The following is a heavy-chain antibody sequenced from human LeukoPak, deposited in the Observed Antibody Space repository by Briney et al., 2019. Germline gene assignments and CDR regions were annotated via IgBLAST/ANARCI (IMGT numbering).Heavy chain of an antibody. Sequence: PSETLSLTCTVSGCSISSYYWSWIRQPPGKGLEWIGYIHYSGSTNYNPSLESRLTISVDTSKNQFSLKLSSVTAADTAVYYCARPVMPYYYDSSGYPPGAFDIWGQGTMVTVSS. CDR3: ARPVMPYYYDSSGYPPGAFDI. CDR1: GCSISSYY. J-gene: IGHJ3*02. D-gene: IGHD3-22*01. V-gene: IGHV4-59*08. CDR2: IHYSGST.